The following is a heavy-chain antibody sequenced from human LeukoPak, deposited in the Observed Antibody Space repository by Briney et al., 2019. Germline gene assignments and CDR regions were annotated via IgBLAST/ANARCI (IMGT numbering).Heavy chain of an antibody. Sequence: SETLSLTCTVSGGSISSYYWSWIRQPLGKGLEWIGYIYYSGSTNYNPSLKSRVTISVDTSKNQFSLKLSSVTAADTAVYYCARQQYQLGASGYYYMDVWGKGTTVTVSS. V-gene: IGHV4-59*01. CDR2: IYYSGST. CDR3: ARQQYQLGASGYYYMDV. D-gene: IGHD2-2*01. J-gene: IGHJ6*03. CDR1: GGSISSYY.